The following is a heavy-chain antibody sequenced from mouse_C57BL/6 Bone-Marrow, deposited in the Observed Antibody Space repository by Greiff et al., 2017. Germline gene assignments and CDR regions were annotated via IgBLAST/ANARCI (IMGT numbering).Heavy chain of an antibody. CDR3: TRSGYYGSSYG. V-gene: IGHV1-15*01. Sequence: QVQLQQPGAELVRPGASVTLSCKASGYTFTDYEMHWVKQTPVHGLEWIGAIDPETGGTAYNQKFKGKAILTADKSSSTAYMELRSLTSEDSAVYYCTRSGYYGSSYGWGQGTLVTVSA. D-gene: IGHD1-1*01. CDR1: GYTFTDYE. J-gene: IGHJ3*01. CDR2: IDPETGGT.